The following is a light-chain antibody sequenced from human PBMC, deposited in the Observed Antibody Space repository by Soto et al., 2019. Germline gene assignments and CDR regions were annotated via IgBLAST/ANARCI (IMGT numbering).Light chain of an antibody. V-gene: IGLV2-8*01. J-gene: IGLJ1*01. CDR3: TSYAGGNNV. CDR2: EVN. CDR1: SSDVGGYNY. Sequence: QSALTQPPSASGSPGQSVTISCTGTSSDVGGYNYVSWYQQHPGKVPKLIIYEVNKRPSGVPDRFSGSKSGNTASLIVAGLQAEDEADYYCTSYAGGNNVFGTGTKVT.